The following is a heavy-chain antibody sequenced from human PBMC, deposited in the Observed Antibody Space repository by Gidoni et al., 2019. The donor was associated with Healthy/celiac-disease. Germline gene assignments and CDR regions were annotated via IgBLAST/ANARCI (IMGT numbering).Heavy chain of an antibody. D-gene: IGHD6-6*01. J-gene: IGHJ6*03. CDR3: ARAPRQLDYYYYYMDV. CDR1: VGTFSSYA. CDR2: IIPIFGTA. Sequence: QVQLVQSGAEVKKPGSSVKVSCKASVGTFSSYAISWVRQAPGQGLEWMGGIIPIFGTANYEQKFQGRVTITADESTSTAYMELSSLRSEDTAVYYCARAPRQLDYYYYYMDVWGKGTTVTVSS. V-gene: IGHV1-69*01.